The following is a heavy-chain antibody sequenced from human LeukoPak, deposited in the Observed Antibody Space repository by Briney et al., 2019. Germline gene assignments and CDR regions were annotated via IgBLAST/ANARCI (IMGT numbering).Heavy chain of an antibody. V-gene: IGHV4-59*01. CDR1: GGSISSYY. D-gene: IGHD3-10*02. Sequence: SETLPLPCTVSGGSISSYYGSWIRKPPGKGLEWIGYIYYSGSTNYNPSLKSRVTISVDTSKNQFSLKLSSVTAADTAVYYCARGPTTFVDYWGQGTLVTVSS. J-gene: IGHJ4*01. CDR2: IYYSGST. CDR3: ARGPTTFVDY.